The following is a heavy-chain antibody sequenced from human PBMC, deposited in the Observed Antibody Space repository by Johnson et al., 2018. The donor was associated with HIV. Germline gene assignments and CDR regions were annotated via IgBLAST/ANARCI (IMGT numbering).Heavy chain of an antibody. Sequence: QLVESGGGVVQPGRSLRLSCAASQFIFSNYYMNYVRQAPGNGLELVGQVNPSGDSTYLIDSGQDRFNISGDNAKNTLHLQMNSLRAEDTAVYYCARDRGYWDAFDIWGQGTMVTVSS. D-gene: IGHD3-22*01. V-gene: IGHV3-25*04. CDR1: QFIFSNYY. J-gene: IGHJ3*02. CDR3: ARDRGYWDAFDI. CDR2: VNPSGDST.